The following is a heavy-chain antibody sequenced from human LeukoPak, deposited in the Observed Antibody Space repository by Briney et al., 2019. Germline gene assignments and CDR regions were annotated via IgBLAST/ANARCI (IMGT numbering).Heavy chain of an antibody. J-gene: IGHJ3*02. D-gene: IGHD3-22*01. CDR1: SFTFSGHW. CDR2: IKQDGSET. V-gene: IGHV3-7*01. Sequence: GGSLRLSCAASSFTFSGHWMRSARQAPGKGREWVANIKQDGSETYYVDSVKGRFTISRDNAKNSLYLQMNSLRAEDTGVYYCARLSNYYDSSGDGFDIWGQGTRVTVSS. CDR3: ARLSNYYDSSGDGFDI.